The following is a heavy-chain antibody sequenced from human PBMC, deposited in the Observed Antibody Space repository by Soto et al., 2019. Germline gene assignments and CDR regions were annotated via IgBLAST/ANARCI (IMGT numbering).Heavy chain of an antibody. CDR1: GYTITSSE. CDR3: EGSYDYYLYYY. CDR2: INAGNGNT. J-gene: IGHJ4*02. Sequence: VNLSRKTSGYTITSSELHWVCHVPGQKKEWMGWINAGNGNTKYSQQFQGRVTITRDTSASTAYMELSSLRSEDTAVYYWEGSYDYYLYYYWGQGSLVLVSS. D-gene: IGHD5-18*01. V-gene: IGHV1-3*01.